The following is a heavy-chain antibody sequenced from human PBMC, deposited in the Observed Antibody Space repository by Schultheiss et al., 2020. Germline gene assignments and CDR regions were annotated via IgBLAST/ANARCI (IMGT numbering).Heavy chain of an antibody. CDR2: IGAGGRT. V-gene: IGHV3-74*01. CDR1: GFTFSSYW. D-gene: IGHD3-16*01. Sequence: GGSLRLSCAASGFTFSSYWMHWVRQAPGKGLVWVSAIGAGGRTYYADSVKGRLTISRDNAKNSLFLQMNSLRAEDTAVYYCARDEGAAVPYGMDVWGQGTTVTV. J-gene: IGHJ6*02. CDR3: ARDEGAAVPYGMDV.